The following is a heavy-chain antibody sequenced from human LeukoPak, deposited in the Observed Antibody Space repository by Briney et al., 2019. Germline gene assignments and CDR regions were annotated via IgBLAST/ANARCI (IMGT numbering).Heavy chain of an antibody. CDR3: ARDYYDSSGYYYFDY. Sequence: PGGSLRLSCAASGFTFNAYSMGWVRQAPGKGLEWVSIISLASESIFYADSVKGRFTNSRDNSKNTLYLQMNSLRAEDTAVYYCARDYYDSSGYYYFDYWGQGTLVTDSS. J-gene: IGHJ4*02. V-gene: IGHV3-21*04. CDR2: ISLASESI. CDR1: GFTFNAYS. D-gene: IGHD3-22*01.